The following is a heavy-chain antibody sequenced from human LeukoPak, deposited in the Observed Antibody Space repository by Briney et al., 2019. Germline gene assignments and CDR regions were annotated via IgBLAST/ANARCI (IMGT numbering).Heavy chain of an antibody. CDR1: GYTFTGYY. D-gene: IGHD6-19*01. J-gene: IGHJ6*02. V-gene: IGHV1-2*04. CDR3: ARDFSPSPSGWYGPYYYYYGMDV. CDR2: INPNSGGT. Sequence: GASVKVSCKASGYTFTGYYMHWVRQAPGQGLEWMGWINPNSGGTNYAQKFRGWVTMTRDTSISTAYMELSRLRSDDTAVYYCARDFSPSPSGWYGPYYYYYGMDVWGQGTTVTVSS.